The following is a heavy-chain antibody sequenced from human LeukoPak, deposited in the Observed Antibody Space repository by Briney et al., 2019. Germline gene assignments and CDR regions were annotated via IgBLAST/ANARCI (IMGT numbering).Heavy chain of an antibody. J-gene: IGHJ4*02. V-gene: IGHV3-23*01. CDR1: GFTFSSYA. Sequence: GGSLRLSCAASGFTFSSYAMNWVRQAPGEGLEWVSAISASGGSTYYADSAKGRFTISRDNSKSTLYLQMNSLRAEDTAVYYCAKEFAHTAMVDYWGQGTLVTVSS. CDR2: ISASGGST. D-gene: IGHD5-18*01. CDR3: AKEFAHTAMVDY.